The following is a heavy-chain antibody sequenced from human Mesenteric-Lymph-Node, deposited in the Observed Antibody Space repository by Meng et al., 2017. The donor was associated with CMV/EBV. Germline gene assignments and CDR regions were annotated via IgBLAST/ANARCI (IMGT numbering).Heavy chain of an antibody. CDR2: ITSSGNMM. Sequence: GESLKISCVSSGFTFENYEMYWVRQAPGKGLEWISYITSSGNMMEYADSVKGRFTISRDNVKNSLFLQMNSLRPEDTAMYYCAKNPGYGSDSYVHYFKYWGQGTLVTVSS. CDR3: AKNPGYGSDSYVHYFKY. CDR1: GFTFENYE. V-gene: IGHV3-48*03. D-gene: IGHD6-19*01. J-gene: IGHJ4*02.